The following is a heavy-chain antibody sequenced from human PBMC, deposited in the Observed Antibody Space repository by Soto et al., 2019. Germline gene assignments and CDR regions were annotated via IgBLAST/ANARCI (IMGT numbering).Heavy chain of an antibody. V-gene: IGHV3-23*01. D-gene: IGHD1-1*01. J-gene: IGHJ4*02. CDR2: ISGSGGST. CDR1: GFTFSSYA. Sequence: EVQLLESGGGLVQPGGSLRLSYAASGFTFSSYAMSLVRQAPGKGLEWVSAISGSGGSTYYADSVKGRFTISRDNSKNTLYLQMNSLRAEDTAVYYCAKRVNWSDECWDYWGQGTLVTVSS. CDR3: AKRVNWSDECWDY.